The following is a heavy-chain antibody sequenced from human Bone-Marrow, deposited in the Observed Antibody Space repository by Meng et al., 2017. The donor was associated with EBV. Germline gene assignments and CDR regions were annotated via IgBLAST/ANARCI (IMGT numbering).Heavy chain of an antibody. D-gene: IGHD6-6*01. CDR1: GASVSGGTFH. CDR3: VKSSSSTPGVVDS. Sequence: QVRLQESGPGRGQPSEILSLTCTVSGASVSGGTFHWSWIRQPPGKELEWIGYSYDGGTTIYNPSLKSRVTIFLDTSRNQFSLGLRSVTTADTAVYYCVKSSSSTPGVVDSWGQGTLVTVSS. V-gene: IGHV4-61*01. J-gene: IGHJ4*02. CDR2: SYDGGTT.